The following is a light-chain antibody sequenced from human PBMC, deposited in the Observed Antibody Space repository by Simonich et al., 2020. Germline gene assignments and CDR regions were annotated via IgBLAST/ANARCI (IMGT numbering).Light chain of an antibody. CDR2: DAS. CDR1: QSVSSY. CDR3: QQYGSSPGT. Sequence: EIVLTQSPATLSLSPGERATLSCRASQSVSSYLAWYQQKPGQAPRLLIYDASNRATGIPARCSGSGPGTDFTLTISSLEPEDFAVYYCQQYGSSPGTFGQGTKVEIK. V-gene: IGKV3D-11*02. J-gene: IGKJ1*01.